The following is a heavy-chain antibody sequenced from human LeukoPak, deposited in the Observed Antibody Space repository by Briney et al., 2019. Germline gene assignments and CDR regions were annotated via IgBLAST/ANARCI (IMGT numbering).Heavy chain of an antibody. Sequence: SETLSLTCTVSGGSISSYYWSWIRQPPGKGLEWIGYIYYSGSTNYNPSLKSRVTISVDTSKNQFSLKLSSVTAADTAVYYCARGLYYDFLSVSEPLFDYWGQGTLVTVSS. CDR1: GGSISSYY. V-gene: IGHV4-59*01. D-gene: IGHD3-3*01. J-gene: IGHJ4*02. CDR3: ARGLYYDFLSVSEPLFDY. CDR2: IYYSGST.